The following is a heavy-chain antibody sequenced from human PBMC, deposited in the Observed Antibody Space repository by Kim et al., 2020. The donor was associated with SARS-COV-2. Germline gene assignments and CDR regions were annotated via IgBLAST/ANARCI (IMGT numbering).Heavy chain of an antibody. D-gene: IGHD3-10*01. Sequence: KSRVTISVDTSKNQFSLKRSGVTAADTAVYYCARGGDRGTVGARRFDPWGQGTLVTISS. V-gene: IGHV4-34*01. CDR3: ARGGDRGTVGARRFDP. J-gene: IGHJ5*02.